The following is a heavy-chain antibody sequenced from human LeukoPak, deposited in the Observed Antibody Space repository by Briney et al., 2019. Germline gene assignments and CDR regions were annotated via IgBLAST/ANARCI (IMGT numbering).Heavy chain of an antibody. V-gene: IGHV3-15*01. CDR1: GFTFSNAW. J-gene: IGHJ5*02. CDR3: ARGIVVQPSANWFDP. Sequence: GGSLRLSCAASGFTFSNAWMTWVRQAPGKGLEWVGRIKSKTAGGTIDYAAPVKGRFTISRDDPKNTLYLQMNSLRFEDTAVYYCARGIVVQPSANWFDPWGQGTPVTVSS. CDR2: IKSKTAGGTI. D-gene: IGHD2-2*01.